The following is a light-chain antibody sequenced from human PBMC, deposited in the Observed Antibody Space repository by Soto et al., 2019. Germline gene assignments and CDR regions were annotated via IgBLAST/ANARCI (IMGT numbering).Light chain of an antibody. CDR2: EDN. CDR1: SSNVGRYNL. CDR3: CSFAGSRTWV. V-gene: IGLV2-23*01. J-gene: IGLJ7*01. Sequence: QSVLTQPASVSGSPGQSITISCSGTSSNVGRYNLVSWYQQHPGKAPKLMIYEDNKRPSGVSNRFSGSKSGNTASLTISGLQAEDEADYYCCSFAGSRTWVFGGGTQLTVL.